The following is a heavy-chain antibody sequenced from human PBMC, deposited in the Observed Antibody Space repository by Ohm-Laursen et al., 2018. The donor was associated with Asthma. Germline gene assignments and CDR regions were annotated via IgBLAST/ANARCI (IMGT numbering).Heavy chain of an antibody. Sequence: SLRLSCAASGFTVGSDYMTWVRQAPGKGLEWVSAIYSGGTTYYADSVRGRFTISRDNSKNTLYLQMNSLRAEDTAVYYCAREDGDIVVVVAATRGLDYWGQGTLVTVSS. D-gene: IGHD2-15*01. CDR1: GFTVGSDY. CDR2: IYSGGTT. CDR3: AREDGDIVVVVAATRGLDY. V-gene: IGHV3-53*05. J-gene: IGHJ4*02.